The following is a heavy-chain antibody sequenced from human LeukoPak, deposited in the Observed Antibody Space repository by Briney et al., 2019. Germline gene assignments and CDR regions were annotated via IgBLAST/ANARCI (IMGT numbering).Heavy chain of an antibody. Sequence: SETLSLTCTVSGGSISSYYWSWIRQPPGKGLEWIGYIYYSGSTNYNPSLKSRVTMSVDTSKNQFSLKLSSVTAADTAVYYCARDFVGNWFDPWGQGTLVTVSS. J-gene: IGHJ5*02. CDR2: IYYSGST. CDR3: ARDFVGNWFDP. V-gene: IGHV4-59*12. CDR1: GGSISSYY. D-gene: IGHD1-26*01.